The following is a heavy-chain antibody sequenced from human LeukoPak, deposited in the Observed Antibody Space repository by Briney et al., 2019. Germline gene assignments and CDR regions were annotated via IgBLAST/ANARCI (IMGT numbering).Heavy chain of an antibody. CDR3: AKVGPGITMIVVVMNLDY. D-gene: IGHD3-22*01. J-gene: IGHJ4*02. CDR1: EFTFSSYA. CDR2: ISGSGGST. V-gene: IGHV3-23*01. Sequence: PGGSLRLSCAASEFTFSSYAMSWVRQAPGKGLEWVSAISGSGGSTYYADSVKGRFTISRDNSKNTLYLQMNSLRAEDTAVYYCAKVGPGITMIVVVMNLDYWGQGTLVTVSS.